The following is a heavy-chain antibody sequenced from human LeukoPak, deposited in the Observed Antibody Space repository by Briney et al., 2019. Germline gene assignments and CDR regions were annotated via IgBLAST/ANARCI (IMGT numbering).Heavy chain of an antibody. CDR2: INTNTGNP. CDR3: ARGPYSPISYYYYYYMDV. D-gene: IGHD6-13*01. J-gene: IGHJ6*03. Sequence: ASVKVSCKASGYTFTSYAMNWVRQAPGQGLEWMGWINTNTGNPTYAQGFTGRFVFSLDTSVSTAYLQISSLKAEDTAVYYCARGPYSPISYYYYYYMDVWGKGTTVTVSS. CDR1: GYTFTSYA. V-gene: IGHV7-4-1*02.